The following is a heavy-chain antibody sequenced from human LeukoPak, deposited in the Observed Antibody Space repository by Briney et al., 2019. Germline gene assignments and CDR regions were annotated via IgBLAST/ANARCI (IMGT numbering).Heavy chain of an antibody. D-gene: IGHD4-17*01. CDR2: INHGGST. CDR1: GGSFSGYY. Sequence: PSETLSLTCAVYGGSFSGYYWGWIRQTPGKGLEWIGEINHGGSTNYNPSLKSRVTMSVDTSKNQFSLNLASVTAVDTAVYYCARASDNDDYSLDYFYYMDVWGEGTTVTVSS. V-gene: IGHV4-34*01. CDR3: ARASDNDDYSLDYFYYMDV. J-gene: IGHJ6*03.